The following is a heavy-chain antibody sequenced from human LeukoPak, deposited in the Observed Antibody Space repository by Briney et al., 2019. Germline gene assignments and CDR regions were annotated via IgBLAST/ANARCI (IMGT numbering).Heavy chain of an antibody. CDR3: ARHEGRSYSSWGPAFDI. CDR1: GYSFTSYW. D-gene: IGHD6-6*01. CDR2: IYPGDSDT. Sequence: GESLKISCKGSGYSFTSYWIGWVRQMPGKGLEWMGIIYPGDSDTRYSPSFQGQVTISADKSIITPSLQWSSLKASDTAMYYCARHEGRSYSSWGPAFDIWGQGTMVTVSS. J-gene: IGHJ3*02. V-gene: IGHV5-51*01.